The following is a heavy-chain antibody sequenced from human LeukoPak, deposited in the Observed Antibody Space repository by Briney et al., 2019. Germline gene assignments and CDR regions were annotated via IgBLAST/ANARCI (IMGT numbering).Heavy chain of an antibody. V-gene: IGHV4-34*01. Sequence: SETLSLTCAVYGGSFSGYYWSWIRQPPGKGLEWIGEINHSGSTNSNPSLKSRVTISVDTSKNQFSLKLSSVTAADTAVYYCARVPLYYYYYYGMDVWGQGTTVTVSS. CDR1: GGSFSGYY. CDR2: INHSGST. CDR3: ARVPLYYYYYYGMDV. J-gene: IGHJ6*02.